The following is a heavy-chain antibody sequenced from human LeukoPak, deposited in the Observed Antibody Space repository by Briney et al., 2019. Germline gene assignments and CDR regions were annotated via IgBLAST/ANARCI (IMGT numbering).Heavy chain of an antibody. Sequence: PGGSLRLSCAASGFTFSSNYMSWVRQAPGKGLEWVSVIYSGGSTYYADSVKGRFTISRDNSKNTLYLQMNSLKAEDTAVYYCARGSYSGSVWFDPWGQGTLVTVSS. CDR3: ARGSYSGSVWFDP. D-gene: IGHD1-26*01. J-gene: IGHJ5*02. CDR1: GFTFSSNY. V-gene: IGHV3-53*01. CDR2: IYSGGST.